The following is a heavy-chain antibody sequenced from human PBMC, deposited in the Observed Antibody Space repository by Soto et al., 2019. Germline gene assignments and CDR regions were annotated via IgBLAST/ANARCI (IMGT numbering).Heavy chain of an antibody. Sequence: GGSLRLSCAASGFTFSSYAMSWVRQAPGKGLEWVSAISGSGGSTYYADSVKGRFTISRDNAKNTLYLQMNSLRAEDTAVYHCARSRGSGGVEYNMDVWGQGTTVTVSS. D-gene: IGHD3-16*01. CDR2: ISGSGGST. CDR3: ARSRGSGGVEYNMDV. CDR1: GFTFSSYA. V-gene: IGHV3-23*01. J-gene: IGHJ6*02.